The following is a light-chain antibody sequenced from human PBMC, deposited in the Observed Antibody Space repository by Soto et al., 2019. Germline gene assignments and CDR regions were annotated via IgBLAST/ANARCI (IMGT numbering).Light chain of an antibody. CDR3: SSYTSSRGV. CDR2: EVT. Sequence: QSALTQPASVSGSPGQSITISCTGTSSDVGGYNFVSWYQQLPGKAPKLIIYEVTNRPSGVSNRFSGSKSGNTASLTISGLQAEDEADYYCSSYTSSRGVFGGGTKLPS. V-gene: IGLV2-14*01. J-gene: IGLJ2*01. CDR1: SSDVGGYNF.